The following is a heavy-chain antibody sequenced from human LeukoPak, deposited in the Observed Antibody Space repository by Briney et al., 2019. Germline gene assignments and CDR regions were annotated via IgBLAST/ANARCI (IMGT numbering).Heavy chain of an antibody. D-gene: IGHD6-13*01. CDR3: AREPSAPAGTESFDY. J-gene: IGHJ4*02. V-gene: IGHV4-61*02. CDR1: GGSISSGSYY. CDR2: IYTSGST. Sequence: SETLSLTCTVSGGSISSGSYYWSWIRQPAGKGLEWIGRIYTSGSTNYNPSLKSRVTISVDTSKNQFSLKLSSVTAADTAVYYCAREPSAPAGTESFDYWGQGTLVTVSS.